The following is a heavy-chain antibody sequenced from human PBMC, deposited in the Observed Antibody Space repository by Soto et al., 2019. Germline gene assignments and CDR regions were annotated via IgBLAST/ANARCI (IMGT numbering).Heavy chain of an antibody. D-gene: IGHD3-10*01. CDR3: ARVTNTLTMDRVIIIAALDF. CDR1: GFRFSGSS. Sequence: GWSLRLSCAGSGFRFSGSSMSWVRQAPGTGLEWVSVIYSGGSTYYADSVKGRCTISRDDSKNTMYVQMNSLRGEDTAVYYRARVTNTLTMDRVIIIAALDFWGQGTLVTVSS. J-gene: IGHJ4*02. CDR2: IYSGGST. V-gene: IGHV3-53*01.